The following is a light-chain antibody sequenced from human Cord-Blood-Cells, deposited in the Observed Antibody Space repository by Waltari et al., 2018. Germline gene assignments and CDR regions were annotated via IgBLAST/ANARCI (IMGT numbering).Light chain of an antibody. V-gene: IGKV1-39*01. CDR3: QQSYSTPVH. Sequence: DRPNIQAPSSLPATGGDTVTITCRASQSISSYLNWYQQKPGKGPKLLIYAASSLQSGVPSRFSGSGSGTDFTLTISSLQPEDFATYYCQQSYSTPVHFGQGTKVEIK. CDR2: AAS. J-gene: IGKJ2*01. CDR1: QSISSY.